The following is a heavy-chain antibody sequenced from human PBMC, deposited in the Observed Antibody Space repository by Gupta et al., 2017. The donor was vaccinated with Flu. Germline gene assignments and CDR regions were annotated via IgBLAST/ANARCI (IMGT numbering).Heavy chain of an antibody. CDR1: GFTFRSYG. V-gene: IGHV3-33*01. CDR3: ARGGGYCSGGSCYSSAFDL. CDR2: VWNDGSNK. Sequence: QVQLVESGGGVVQPGRSLRLSCAASGFTFRSYGIHWVRQAPGKGLEWVAVVWNDGSNKFYADSVKGRFIISRDNSKNTLYLQMDSLRAEDTSVYYCARGGGYCSGGSCYSSAFDLWGQGTMVTVSS. D-gene: IGHD2-15*01. J-gene: IGHJ3*01.